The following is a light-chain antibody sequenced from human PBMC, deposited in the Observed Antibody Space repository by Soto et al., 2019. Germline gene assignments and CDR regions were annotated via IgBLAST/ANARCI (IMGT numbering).Light chain of an antibody. CDR3: QQRSNWPWT. J-gene: IGKJ1*01. V-gene: IGKV3D-11*01. CDR2: DAS. CDR1: QGVSSY. Sequence: EIVLTQSPATLSLSPGERATLSCRASQGVSSYLAWYQQKPGQAPRLLIYDASNRATDIPARFSGSGPGTDFTLTISSLEPEDFAVYYCQQRSNWPWTFGQGTKVEIK.